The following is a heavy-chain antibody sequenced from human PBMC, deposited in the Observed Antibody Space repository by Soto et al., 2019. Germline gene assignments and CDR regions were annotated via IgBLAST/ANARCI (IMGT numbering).Heavy chain of an antibody. CDR3: ARDRIGYYGSGSYYYYGMDV. Sequence: AXVKVSCKASGYTFTSYAMHWVRQAPGQRLEWMGWINAGNGNTKYSQKFQGRVTITRDTSASTAYMELSSLRSEDTAVYYCARDRIGYYGSGSYYYYGMDVWGQGPTVXVS. V-gene: IGHV1-3*01. J-gene: IGHJ6*02. D-gene: IGHD3-10*01. CDR2: INAGNGNT. CDR1: GYTFTSYA.